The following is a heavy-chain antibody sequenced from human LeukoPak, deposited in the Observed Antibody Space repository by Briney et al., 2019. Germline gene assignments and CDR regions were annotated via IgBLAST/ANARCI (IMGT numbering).Heavy chain of an antibody. J-gene: IGHJ4*02. Sequence: SETLSLTCTVSGGSISSGSYYWSWIRQPAGKGLEWIGRIYTSGSTNYNPSLKSRVTISVDTSKNQFSLKLSSVTAADTAVYYCARGVVVVPAATYFDYWGQGTLVTVSS. D-gene: IGHD2-2*01. V-gene: IGHV4-61*02. CDR2: IYTSGST. CDR1: GGSISSGSYY. CDR3: ARGVVVVPAATYFDY.